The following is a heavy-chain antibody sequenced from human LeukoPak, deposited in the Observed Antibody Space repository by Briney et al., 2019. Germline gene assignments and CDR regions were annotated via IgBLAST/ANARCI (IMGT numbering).Heavy chain of an antibody. D-gene: IGHD2-21*01. CDR2: IKQDGSEK. V-gene: IGHV3-7*01. J-gene: IGHJ4*02. CDR1: GFTFSSSW. CDR3: ARRLWETTDFDY. Sequence: GGSLRLSCAASGFTFSSSWMSWVRQAPGKGLEWVANIKQDGSEKYYVDSVKGRFTISRDSSMNSLSLQMNSLRAEDTAVYYCARRLWETTDFDYWGQGTLVTVSS.